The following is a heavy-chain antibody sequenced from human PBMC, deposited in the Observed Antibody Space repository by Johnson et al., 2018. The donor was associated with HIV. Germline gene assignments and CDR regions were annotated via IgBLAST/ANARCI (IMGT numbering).Heavy chain of an antibody. CDR2: IRSKANSYAT. CDR3: ARDYSNPPHAFDI. J-gene: IGHJ3*02. V-gene: IGHV3-73*02. Sequence: VQLVESGGGLVQPGGSLKLSCAASGFTFSGSAMHWVRQASGKGLEWVGRIRSKANSYATAYAASVKGRFTISRDDSKNTAYLQMNSLRAEDTAVYYCARDYSNPPHAFDIWGQGTMVTVSS. CDR1: GFTFSGSA. D-gene: IGHD4-11*01.